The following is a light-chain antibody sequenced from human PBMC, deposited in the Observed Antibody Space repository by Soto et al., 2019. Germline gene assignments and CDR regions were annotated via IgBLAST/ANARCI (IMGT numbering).Light chain of an antibody. V-gene: IGKV4-1*01. J-gene: IGKJ4*01. CDR3: QQYYTTLS. CDR1: QSVLYNSDNKNY. Sequence: DIVMIQSPDSLAVSLGERATINCKSSQSVLYNSDNKNYLAWYQQKAGQPPKLLIYWASTRDSGVPDRFSGSGSGADFTLTISNLQAEDVAVYYCQQYYTTLSFGGGTKVEIK. CDR2: WAS.